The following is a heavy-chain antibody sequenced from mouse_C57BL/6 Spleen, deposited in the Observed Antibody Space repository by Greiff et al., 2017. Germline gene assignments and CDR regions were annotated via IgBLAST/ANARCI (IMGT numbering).Heavy chain of an antibody. CDR1: GYTFTSYW. CDR2: IGPSDCYT. Sequence: QVQLKQPGAELVMPGASVKLSCKASGYTFTSYWMHWVKQRPGQGLEWIGEIGPSDCYTNYNQKFKGKSTLTVDKSSSTAYMQLSSLTSEDSAVYYCARGGRSYDGYFGVWGTGTTVTVSS. CDR3: ARGGRSYDGYFGV. J-gene: IGHJ1*03. D-gene: IGHD1-1*01. V-gene: IGHV1-69*01.